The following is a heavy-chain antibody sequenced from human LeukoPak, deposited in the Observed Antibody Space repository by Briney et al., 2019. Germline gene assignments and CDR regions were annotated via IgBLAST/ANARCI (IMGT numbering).Heavy chain of an antibody. J-gene: IGHJ4*02. Sequence: GGSLRLSCAASGFTFSSYAMGWVRQAPGKGLEWVSAISGSGGSTYYADSVKGRFTISRDNSKNTLYLQMNSLRAEDTAVYYCAKDLDYYDSSGYYEDLGYWGQGTLVTVSS. CDR1: GFTFSSYA. D-gene: IGHD3-22*01. CDR3: AKDLDYYDSSGYYEDLGY. CDR2: ISGSGGST. V-gene: IGHV3-23*01.